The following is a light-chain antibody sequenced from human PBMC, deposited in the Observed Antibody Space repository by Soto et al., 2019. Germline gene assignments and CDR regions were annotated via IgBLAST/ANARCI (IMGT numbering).Light chain of an antibody. V-gene: IGKV3-20*01. CDR1: QSVSSSY. CDR3: QQYGSSSWT. J-gene: IGKJ1*01. CDR2: VAS. Sequence: ELVLTQSPGTLSLSPGERATLSCRASQSVSSSYFAWYQQRFGQAPRLLIYVASSRATGIPDRFSGSGSVTDFTLTISRLEPEAFAVYYCQQYGSSSWTFGQGTQVEIK.